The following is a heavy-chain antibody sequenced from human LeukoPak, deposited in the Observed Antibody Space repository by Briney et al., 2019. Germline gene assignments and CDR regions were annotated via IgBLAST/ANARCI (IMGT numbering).Heavy chain of an antibody. J-gene: IGHJ4*02. CDR1: GFTFSSYS. V-gene: IGHV3-21*01. D-gene: IGHD3-22*01. CDR3: ARDLSSDYYDSSGYHGVFDY. Sequence: PGGSLRLSCAASGFTFSSYSMNWVRQAPGKGLEWVSSISSSSSYIYYADSVKGRFTISRDNAKNSLYLQMNNLRAEDTAVYYCARDLSSDYYDSSGYHGVFDYWGQGTLVTVSS. CDR2: ISSSSSYI.